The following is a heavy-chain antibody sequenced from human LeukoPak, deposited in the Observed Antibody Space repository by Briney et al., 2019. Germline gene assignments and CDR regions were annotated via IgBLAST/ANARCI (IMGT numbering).Heavy chain of an antibody. CDR3: ARVSPRGVVTPSGTNGAFDI. D-gene: IGHD4-23*01. J-gene: IGHJ3*02. CDR1: GVTFSSYG. V-gene: IGHV3-30*02. Sequence: GGSLRLSCAASGVTFSSYGMHWVRQAPGKGLEWVAFIRYDGSNKYHADSVKGRFTISRDNSKNTLYLQMGSLRAEDMAVYYCARVSPRGVVTPSGTNGAFDIWGQGTMVTVSS. CDR2: IRYDGSNK.